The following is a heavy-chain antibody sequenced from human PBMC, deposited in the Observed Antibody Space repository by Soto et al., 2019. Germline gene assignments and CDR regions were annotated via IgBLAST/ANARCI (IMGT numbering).Heavy chain of an antibody. CDR3: ARRYDFWSGYYTLSYYYYGMDV. Sequence: SETLSLTCAVYGGSFSGYYWSWIRQPPGKGLEWIGEINHSGSTNYNPSLKSRVTISVDTSKNQFSLKLSSVTAADTAVYYCARRYDFWSGYYTLSYYYYGMDVWGQGTTVTVSS. CDR2: INHSGST. CDR1: GGSFSGYY. D-gene: IGHD3-3*01. V-gene: IGHV4-34*01. J-gene: IGHJ6*02.